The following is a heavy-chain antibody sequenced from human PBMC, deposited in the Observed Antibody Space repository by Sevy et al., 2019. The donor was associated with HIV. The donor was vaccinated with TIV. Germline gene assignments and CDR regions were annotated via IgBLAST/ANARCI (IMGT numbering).Heavy chain of an antibody. V-gene: IGHV3-30*02. CDR1: GFIFSNYG. D-gene: IGHD6-6*01. CDR3: AKDIAARPIDY. J-gene: IGHJ4*02. CDR2: IRFDGSIK. Sequence: GGSLRLSCAASGFIFSNYGMYWVRQAPGKGLEWVAFIRFDGSIKYYADSVRGRFTISRDNSKNILVLQMNSLRPEDTAVYYCAKDIAARPIDYWGQGTLVTVSS.